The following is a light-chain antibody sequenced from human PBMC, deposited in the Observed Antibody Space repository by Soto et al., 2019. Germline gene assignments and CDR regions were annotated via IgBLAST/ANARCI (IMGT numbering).Light chain of an antibody. V-gene: IGLV1-44*01. CDR3: AAWDDSLNGWV. CDR1: SSNIGSNT. J-gene: IGLJ3*02. CDR2: NNN. Sequence: QSVLTQPPSPSGTPGQRVTISCSGSSSNIGSNTVNWYQQLPGTTPKLLIYNNNQRPSGVPDRFSGSKSGTSASLAISGLQSEDEADYYCAAWDDSLNGWVFGGGTKATVL.